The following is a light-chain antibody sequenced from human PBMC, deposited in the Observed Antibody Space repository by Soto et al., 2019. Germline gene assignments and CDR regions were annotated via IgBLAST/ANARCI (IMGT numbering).Light chain of an antibody. CDR1: SSDVGGYNY. CDR3: SSYTSSSTLYV. Sequence: QSVLTQPASVSGSPGQSITISCTGTSSDVGGYNYVSWYQQHPGKAPKLMIYDVSNRPSGVSNRFSGSKSGNTASLTISGLQAEDEADDYCSSYTSSSTLYVCGTGTKLTVL. V-gene: IGLV2-14*01. J-gene: IGLJ1*01. CDR2: DVS.